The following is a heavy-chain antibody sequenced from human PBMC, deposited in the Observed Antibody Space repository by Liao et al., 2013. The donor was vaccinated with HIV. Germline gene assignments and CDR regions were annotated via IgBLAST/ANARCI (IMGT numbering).Heavy chain of an antibody. D-gene: IGHD1-14*01. J-gene: IGHJ6*03. V-gene: IGHV4-34*01. CDR1: GGSFSGYY. CDR3: ARGRSYYYHYYMDV. CDR2: INHSGST. Sequence: QVQLQQWGAGLLKPSETLSLTCAVYGGSFSGYYWSWIRQPPGKGLEWIGEINHSGSTNYNPSLKSRVTISVDTSKNQFSLKLSSVTAADTAVYYCARGRSYYYHYYMDVWGKGTTGHRLL.